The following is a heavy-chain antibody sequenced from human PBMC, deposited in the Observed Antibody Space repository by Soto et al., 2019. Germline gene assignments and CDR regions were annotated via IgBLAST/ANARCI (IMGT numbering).Heavy chain of an antibody. CDR3: AKEPATAKPEGVDF. V-gene: IGHV1-2*02. J-gene: IGHJ4*02. D-gene: IGHD1-1*01. Sequence: ASVKVSCKASGYTFSDYYIHWVRQAPGQGLEWMGWINPNSGGTKYAPKFQGGVTMTRDTSITTAYMELSRLRCGDTAVYYCAKEPATAKPEGVDFWGQGTLVTVSS. CDR2: INPNSGGT. CDR1: GYTFSDYY.